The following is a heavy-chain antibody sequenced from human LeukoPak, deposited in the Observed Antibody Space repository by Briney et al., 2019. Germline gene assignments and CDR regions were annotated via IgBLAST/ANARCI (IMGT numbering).Heavy chain of an antibody. J-gene: IGHJ4*02. Sequence: GGSLKLSFPASGFTFSSYGRSWVRRAPGKGREGFQAISGSGGSTYYADSVKGRFTISRDNSKNSLYLQMNSLRAEDTAVYYCAARCGGDCYNFDYWGQGTLVTVSS. CDR3: AARCGGDCYNFDY. V-gene: IGHV3-23*01. D-gene: IGHD2-21*02. CDR2: ISGSGGST. CDR1: GFTFSSYG.